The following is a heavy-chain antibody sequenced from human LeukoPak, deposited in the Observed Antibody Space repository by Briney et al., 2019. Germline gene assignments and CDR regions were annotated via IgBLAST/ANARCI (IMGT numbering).Heavy chain of an antibody. Sequence: GGSLRLSCAASGFTFSSYSMNWVRQAPGKGLEWVSSISSSSSYIYYADSVKGRFTISRDNSKSTLYLQMKSLRAEDTAVYYCARDASPYGDYVRYYFDYWGQGTLVTVSS. CDR1: GFTFSSYS. V-gene: IGHV3-21*01. CDR3: ARDASPYGDYVRYYFDY. J-gene: IGHJ4*02. D-gene: IGHD4-17*01. CDR2: ISSSSSYI.